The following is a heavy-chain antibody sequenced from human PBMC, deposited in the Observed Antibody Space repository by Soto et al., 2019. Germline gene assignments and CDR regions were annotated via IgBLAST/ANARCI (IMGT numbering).Heavy chain of an antibody. D-gene: IGHD6-13*01. CDR3: AREGVSSSWYYYYGLDV. CDR2: ISYSGST. CDR1: GGNISSYY. Sequence: SETLSLTSTVSGGNISSYYWSWIRQPPGKGLEWIGYISYSGSTNYNPSLKSRVTISVDTSKNQFSLKLSSVTAADTAVYYCAREGVSSSWYYYYGLDVWGQGTTVTVSS. V-gene: IGHV4-59*01. J-gene: IGHJ6*02.